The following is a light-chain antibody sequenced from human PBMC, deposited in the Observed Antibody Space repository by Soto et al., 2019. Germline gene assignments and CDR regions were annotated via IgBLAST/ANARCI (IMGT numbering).Light chain of an antibody. V-gene: IGLV1-44*01. Sequence: QSVLTQPPSASGTPGQRVIVSCSGTYSNIGINDVHWYRQLSGTAPQILIYDTSQRATGVPDRFSGSRSGTSASLVISGLQTEDEADYHCAAWDDSLNGPAFGGGTKVTVL. CDR3: AAWDDSLNGPA. CDR1: YSNIGIND. J-gene: IGLJ2*01. CDR2: DTS.